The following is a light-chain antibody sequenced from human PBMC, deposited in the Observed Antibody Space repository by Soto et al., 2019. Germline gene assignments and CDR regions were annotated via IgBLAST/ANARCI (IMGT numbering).Light chain of an antibody. CDR1: QSVSSSY. Sequence: EIVLTQSPGTLSLSPGERATLSCRASQSVSSSYLAWYQQKPGQAPRLLIYGASSRATDIPDRSSGSGSGTDFTLTISRLEPEDFAVYYCQQYGSSPQWTFGQGTKVDIK. CDR3: QQYGSSPQWT. CDR2: GAS. V-gene: IGKV3-20*01. J-gene: IGKJ1*01.